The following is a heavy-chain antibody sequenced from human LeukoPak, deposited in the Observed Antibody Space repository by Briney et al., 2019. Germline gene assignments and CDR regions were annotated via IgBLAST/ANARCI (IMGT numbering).Heavy chain of an antibody. J-gene: IGHJ4*02. CDR3: AKSRGVTSVTTGGYFDY. D-gene: IGHD4-17*01. Sequence: GGSLRLSCAASGITFSSYGMQWGRQAPGKGLEWVAFIRYDGSKKYYADSVKGRFNISRDNSKNTLYLQMNSLRADDTAVFYCAKSRGVTSVTTGGYFDYWGQGILVTVSS. CDR2: IRYDGSKK. CDR1: GITFSSYG. V-gene: IGHV3-30*02.